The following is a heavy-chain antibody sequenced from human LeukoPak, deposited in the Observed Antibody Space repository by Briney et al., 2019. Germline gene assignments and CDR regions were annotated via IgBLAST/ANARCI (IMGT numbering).Heavy chain of an antibody. CDR3: VRVRCSGVSCRDAFDI. D-gene: IGHD2-15*01. Sequence: PGGSLRLSCAGCGFTFSSYWMHWVRQARGKGVVGVSRIKSDGSSTSHADSVKGRFTISRDNAKNTLYLQMNSLIAEDTAVYYCVRVRCSGVSCRDAFDIWGQGTMVTVSS. V-gene: IGHV3-74*01. CDR1: GFTFSSYW. J-gene: IGHJ3*02. CDR2: IKSDGSST.